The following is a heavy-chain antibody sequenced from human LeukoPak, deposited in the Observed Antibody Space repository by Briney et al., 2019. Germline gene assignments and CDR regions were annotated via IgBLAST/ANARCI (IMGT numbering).Heavy chain of an antibody. J-gene: IGHJ4*02. CDR1: GYTFTSYA. D-gene: IGHD3-10*01. CDR3: ARRRGYGSGSFYYFDY. CDR2: INAGNGNT. V-gene: IGHV1-3*01. Sequence: GASVKVSCKASGYTFTSYAMHWVRQAPGQRLEWMGWINAGNGNTKYSQKFQGRVTITRDTSASTAYMELSSLRSEDTAVYYCARRRGYGSGSFYYFDYWAREPWSPSPQ.